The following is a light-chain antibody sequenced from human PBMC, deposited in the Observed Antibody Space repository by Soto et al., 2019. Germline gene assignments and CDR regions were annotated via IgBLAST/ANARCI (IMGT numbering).Light chain of an antibody. Sequence: QSALTQPASVSGSPGQSITISCTGTSSDVGGYNYVSWYQQHPGKAPKLLIYEVTNRPSGVPDRFSGSKSGNTASLTVSGLQAEDEADYYCSSYAGSNKSVFGTGTKVTVL. J-gene: IGLJ1*01. CDR3: SSYAGSNKSV. CDR1: SSDVGGYNY. CDR2: EVT. V-gene: IGLV2-8*01.